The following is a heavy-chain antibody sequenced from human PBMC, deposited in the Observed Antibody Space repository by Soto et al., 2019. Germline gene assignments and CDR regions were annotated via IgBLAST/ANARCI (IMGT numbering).Heavy chain of an antibody. CDR3: ARDGGTEYYDILTDAFDI. V-gene: IGHV3-74*01. Sequence: GGSLRLSCAASGFTFSSYWMHWVRQAPGKGLVWVSRINSDGSSTSYADSVKGRFTISRDNAKNTLYLQMNSLRAEDTAVYYCARDGGTEYYDILTDAFDIWGQGTMVTVSS. D-gene: IGHD3-9*01. CDR2: INSDGSST. J-gene: IGHJ3*02. CDR1: GFTFSSYW.